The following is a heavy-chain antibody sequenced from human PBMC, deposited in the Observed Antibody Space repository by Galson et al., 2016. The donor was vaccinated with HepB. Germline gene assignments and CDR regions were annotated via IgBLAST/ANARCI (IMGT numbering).Heavy chain of an antibody. D-gene: IGHD6-19*01. CDR3: AGGYTGRV. Sequence: SLRLSCAASGITISAYWMSWVRQAPGKGLEWVASINQDASGKYYVESVKGRCSISRDNVKNTLWLQMSVMRVDDTSMYYCAGGYTGRVWGQATMGTVPS. J-gene: IGHJ3*01. V-gene: IGHV3-7*01. CDR1: GITISAYW. CDR2: INQDASGK.